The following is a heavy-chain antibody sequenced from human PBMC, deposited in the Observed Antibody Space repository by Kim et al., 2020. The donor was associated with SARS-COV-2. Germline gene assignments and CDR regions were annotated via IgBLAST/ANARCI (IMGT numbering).Heavy chain of an antibody. V-gene: IGHV4-61*01. CDR1: GGSVSSGSYY. J-gene: IGHJ3*02. D-gene: IGHD2-8*01. Sequence: SETLSLTCTVSGGSVSSGSYYWSWIRQPPGKGLEWIGYIYYSGSTNYNPSLKSRVTISVDTSKNQFSLKLSSVTAADTAVYYCARECRRDNNGVCYHDAFDIWGQGTMVTVSS. CDR2: IYYSGST. CDR3: ARECRRDNNGVCYHDAFDI.